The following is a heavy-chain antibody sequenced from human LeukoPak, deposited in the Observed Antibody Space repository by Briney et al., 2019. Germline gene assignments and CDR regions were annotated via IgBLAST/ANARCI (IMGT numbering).Heavy chain of an antibody. CDR3: ARRDDSSGYYYFDY. D-gene: IGHD3-22*01. CDR1: GFTFSSYS. Sequence: GGSLRLSCAASGFTFSSYSMNWVRQAPGKGLEWVSSISSSSSYIYYADSVKGRFTISRDNAKNSLYLQMNSLRAEDTAVYYCARRDDSSGYYYFDYWGQGTLVTVSS. CDR2: ISSSSSYI. V-gene: IGHV3-21*04. J-gene: IGHJ4*02.